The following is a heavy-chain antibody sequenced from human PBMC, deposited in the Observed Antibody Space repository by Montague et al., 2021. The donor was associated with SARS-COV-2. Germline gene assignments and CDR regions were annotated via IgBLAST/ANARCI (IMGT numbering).Heavy chain of an antibody. D-gene: IGHD2-2*01. CDR2: INYSGSA. V-gene: IGHV4-59*01. CDR1: GGSISSYY. Sequence: SETLSLTCTVSGGSISSYYWNWIRQSPGKGLEWNGYINYSGSANYNPSLKSRVTISVDTSKNRLSLNLSSVTAADTAVYYCARRGVVVIPAVVEYYYGMDVWGQGTTVTVSS. J-gene: IGHJ6*02. CDR3: ARRGVVVIPAVVEYYYGMDV.